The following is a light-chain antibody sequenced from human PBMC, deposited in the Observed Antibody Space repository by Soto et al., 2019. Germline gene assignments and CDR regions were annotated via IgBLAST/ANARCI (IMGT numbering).Light chain of an antibody. J-gene: IGKJ5*01. CDR1: QSVSSY. V-gene: IGKV3-11*01. CDR2: DAS. CDR3: QQRSIWPLT. Sequence: EVVLAQSPATLSLSPGDRATRSCRASQSVSSYFAWYQQKPGQAPRRLIYDASNRATGIPARFSGSGSGTDFTLTISSLEAEDFAVYYCQQRSIWPLTFGQGTRLEIK.